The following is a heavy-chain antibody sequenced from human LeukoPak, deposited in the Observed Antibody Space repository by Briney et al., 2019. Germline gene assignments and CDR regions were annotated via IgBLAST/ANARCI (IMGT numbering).Heavy chain of an antibody. CDR1: HGAMSSDSYS. Sequence: PSETLSLTCAVSHGAMSSDSYSWGWIRQPPGKGLEWIGYVYRVWSTYYSPSLGSRATISVDRPRNHFSLNLTSVTAADTAVYYCARVVGSGFYLDSWGQGALVTVSS. D-gene: IGHD3-3*01. V-gene: IGHV4-30-2*01. J-gene: IGHJ4*02. CDR2: VYRVWST. CDR3: ARVVGSGFYLDS.